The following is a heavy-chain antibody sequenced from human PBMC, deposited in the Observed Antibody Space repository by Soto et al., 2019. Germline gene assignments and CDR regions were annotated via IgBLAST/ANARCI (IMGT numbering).Heavy chain of an antibody. V-gene: IGHV3-23*01. CDR1: GFTFSSYA. Sequence: LRLSCAASGFTFSSYALSWVRQAPGKGLEWVSAISCSGGSTYYADPVKGRFTISRDNSKNTLYLQMNSLRAEDTAVYYCAKGAAVAGRGDWGQGTLVTVSS. CDR3: AKGAAVAGRGD. CDR2: ISCSGGST. J-gene: IGHJ4*02. D-gene: IGHD6-19*01.